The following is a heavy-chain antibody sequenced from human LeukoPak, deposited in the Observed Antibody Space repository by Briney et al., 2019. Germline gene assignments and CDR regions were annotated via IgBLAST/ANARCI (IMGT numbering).Heavy chain of an antibody. CDR3: ARKSIAARRGWFDP. CDR2: ISSSSSYI. V-gene: IGHV3-21*01. Sequence: PGGSLRLSCAASGFTFSSYAMSWVRQAPGKGLEWVSSISSSSSYIYYADSVKGRFTISRDNAKNSLYLQMNSLRAEDTAVYYCARKSIAARRGWFDPWGQGTLVTVSS. CDR1: GFTFSSYA. J-gene: IGHJ5*02. D-gene: IGHD6-6*01.